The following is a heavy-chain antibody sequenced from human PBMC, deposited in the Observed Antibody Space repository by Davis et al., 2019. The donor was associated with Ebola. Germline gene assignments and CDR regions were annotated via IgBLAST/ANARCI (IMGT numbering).Heavy chain of an antibody. J-gene: IGHJ6*02. CDR3: ARPYYDFWSGHHTSGMDV. V-gene: IGHV1-46*01. Sequence: ASVKVSCKASGYTFTSYYMHWVRQAPGQGLEWMGIINPSGGSTSYAQKFQGRVTMTTDTSTSTAYMELRSLRSDDTAVYYCARPYYDFWSGHHTSGMDVWGQGTTVTVSS. D-gene: IGHD3-3*01. CDR2: INPSGGST. CDR1: GYTFTSYY.